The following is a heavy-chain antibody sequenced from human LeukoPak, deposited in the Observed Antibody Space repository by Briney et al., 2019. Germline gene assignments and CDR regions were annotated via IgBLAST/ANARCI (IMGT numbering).Heavy chain of an antibody. J-gene: IGHJ5*02. CDR3: ARHLLWFGGGNWFDP. D-gene: IGHD3-10*01. CDR2: IYYSGST. V-gene: IGHV4-39*01. CDR1: GGSISSSSYY. Sequence: PSETLSLTCTVSGGSISSSSYYWGWIRQPPEKGLEWIGSIYYSGSTYYNPSLKSRVTISVDTSKNQFSLKLSSVTAADTAVYYCARHLLWFGGGNWFDPWGQGTLVTVSS.